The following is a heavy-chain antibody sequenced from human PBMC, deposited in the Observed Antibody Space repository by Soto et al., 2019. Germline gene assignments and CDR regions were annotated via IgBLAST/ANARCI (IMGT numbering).Heavy chain of an antibody. CDR2: ITYDGSFQ. CDR1: GFNFDNYG. D-gene: IGHD1-7*01. J-gene: IGHJ4*02. V-gene: IGHV3-30*18. CDR3: AKRRFRRTFNAPLAY. Sequence: GGSLRLSCQASGFNFDNYGMHWVRQAPGKGLEWVAVITYDGSFQYYADSVKSRFTISRDNSKNTLSLHLNTLKPEDTAVYHCAKRRFRRTFNAPLAYWGQETLVAVSS.